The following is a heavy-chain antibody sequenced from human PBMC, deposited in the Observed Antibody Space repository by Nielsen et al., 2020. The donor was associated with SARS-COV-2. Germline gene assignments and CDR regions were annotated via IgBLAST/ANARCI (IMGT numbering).Heavy chain of an antibody. V-gene: IGHV3-15*01. J-gene: IGHJ4*02. CDR1: RFTFRDAW. CDR3: TTDRGIAERPLFDS. Sequence: GESLKISCVTSRFTFRDAWMSWVRQAPGRGLEWVGRIKSRADGGTVDYAVPVKGRFIISRDDSQNTLYLQMNSLKSEDAALYYCTTDRGIAERPLFDSWGQGTLVTVPS. CDR2: IKSRADGGTV. D-gene: IGHD6-13*01.